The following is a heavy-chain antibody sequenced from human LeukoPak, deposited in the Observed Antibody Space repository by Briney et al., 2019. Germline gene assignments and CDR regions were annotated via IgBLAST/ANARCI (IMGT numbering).Heavy chain of an antibody. D-gene: IGHD3-10*01. Sequence: SETLSLTCTVSGGSISSGGYYWSWIRQHPGKGLEWIGYIYYSGSTYYNPSLKGRVTISVDTSKNQFSLKLSSVTAADTAVYYCARDHMVRGVRGRASFDPWGQGTLVTVSS. CDR3: ARDHMVRGVRGRASFDP. CDR2: IYYSGST. J-gene: IGHJ5*02. V-gene: IGHV4-31*03. CDR1: GGSISSGGYY.